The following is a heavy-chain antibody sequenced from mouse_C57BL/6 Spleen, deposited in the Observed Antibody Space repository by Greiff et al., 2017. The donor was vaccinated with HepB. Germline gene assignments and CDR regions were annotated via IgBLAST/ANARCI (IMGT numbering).Heavy chain of an antibody. CDR2: IDPEDGDT. CDR1: GFNIKDYY. V-gene: IGHV14-1*01. D-gene: IGHD3-2*02. J-gene: IGHJ3*01. CDR3: TKTAQESVCAY. Sequence: EVQLQQSGAELVRPGASVKLSCTASGFNIKDYYMHWVKQRPEQGLEWIGRIDPEDGDTEYAPKFQGKATKTADTSSNTAYLQLSSLTSEDTAVYYCTKTAQESVCAYWGKGTLVTVSA.